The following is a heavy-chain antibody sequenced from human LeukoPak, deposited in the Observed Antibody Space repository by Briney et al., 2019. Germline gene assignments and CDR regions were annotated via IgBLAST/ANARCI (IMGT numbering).Heavy chain of an antibody. CDR2: INHSGST. J-gene: IGHJ3*02. CDR3: ARGLPGYSYGDAFDI. Sequence: SETLSLTCAVYGGSFSGYYWSWIRQPPGKGLKWIGEINHSGSTNYNPSLKSRVTISVDTSKNQFSLKLSSVTAADTAVYYCARGLPGYSYGDAFDIWGQGTMVTVSS. V-gene: IGHV4-34*01. CDR1: GGSFSGYY. D-gene: IGHD5-18*01.